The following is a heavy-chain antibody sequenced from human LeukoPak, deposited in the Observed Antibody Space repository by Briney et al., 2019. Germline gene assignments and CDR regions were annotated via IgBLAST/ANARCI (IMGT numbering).Heavy chain of an antibody. Sequence: GGSLRLSCAASGFTFSGSAIHWVRQASGKGLEWVGRIRSKANSYATSYAASVTGRFTISRDDSKSTAFLQMNSLKTEDTAVYYCTSEGTRLGWGQGTLVTVSS. CDR1: GFTFSGSA. V-gene: IGHV3-73*01. J-gene: IGHJ4*02. CDR2: IRSKANSYAT. D-gene: IGHD3-16*01. CDR3: TSEGTRLG.